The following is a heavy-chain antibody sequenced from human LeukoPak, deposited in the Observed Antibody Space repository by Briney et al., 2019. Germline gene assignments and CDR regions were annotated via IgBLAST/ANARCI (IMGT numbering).Heavy chain of an antibody. Sequence: PGGSLRLSCAASGFTVSSNYMSWVRQAPGKGLEWVAFIRYDGSNKYYADSVKGRFTISRDKSKNTLYLQMNSLRAEDTAVYYCAKDLAGYYDFWSRNWFDPWGQGTLVTVSS. CDR3: AKDLAGYYDFWSRNWFDP. CDR2: IRYDGSNK. D-gene: IGHD3-3*01. V-gene: IGHV3-30*02. J-gene: IGHJ5*02. CDR1: GFTVSSNY.